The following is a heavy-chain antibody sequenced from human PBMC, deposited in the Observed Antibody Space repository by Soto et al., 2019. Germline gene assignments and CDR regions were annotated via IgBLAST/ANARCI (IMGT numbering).Heavy chain of an antibody. CDR1: GYTFTRYN. Sequence: APVKVSCKTPGYTFTRYNIRWLRQAPGQRLEWMGWINVGNGNTRYSQKFQGRLTLTRDTPGNTAYLELNSLISEDTAVYYCVRDMQLWRLDSWGQGTLVTVSS. J-gene: IGHJ4*02. CDR2: INVGNGNT. V-gene: IGHV1-3*01. CDR3: VRDMQLWRLDS. D-gene: IGHD2-21*01.